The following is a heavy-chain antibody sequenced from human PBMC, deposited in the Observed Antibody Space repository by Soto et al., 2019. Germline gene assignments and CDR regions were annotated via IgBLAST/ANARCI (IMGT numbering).Heavy chain of an antibody. CDR1: GFTFSDYS. J-gene: IGHJ4*02. CDR3: ASSLL. CDR2: ISSTSKNM. Sequence: EVQLVESGGGLVKPGGSLRLSCTASGFTFSDYSINWVRQAPGKGLEWVSSISSTSKNMNYADSVKGRFTISRDNAKNSLYLQMNSLRAEDTAVYYCASSLLRGQGTLVTVSS. V-gene: IGHV3-21*01.